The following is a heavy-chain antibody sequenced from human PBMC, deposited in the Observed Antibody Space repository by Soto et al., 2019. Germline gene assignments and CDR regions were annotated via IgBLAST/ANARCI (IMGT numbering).Heavy chain of an antibody. J-gene: IGHJ6*02. Sequence: GGSLRLSCSASGFTFSTYDVHWVRQAPGKGLEFVAGISPTGVNTYYADSVKGRSTISRDNSKNTLYLQMSSLRPDDTALYYCAKGGTSSGPYYYGLDVWGQGTTVTVS. CDR3: AKGGTSSGPYYYGLDV. D-gene: IGHD6-19*01. V-gene: IGHV3-64D*06. CDR1: GFTFSTYD. CDR2: ISPTGVNT.